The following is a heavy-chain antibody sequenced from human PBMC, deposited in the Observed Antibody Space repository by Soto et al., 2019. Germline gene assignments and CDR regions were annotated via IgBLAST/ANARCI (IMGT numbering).Heavy chain of an antibody. CDR3: AGDQGNSDCSGGSFSPFGDLYGD. Sequence: QVQLVQSGAEVKKPGSSVKVSCKASGGTFSSYTISWVRQAPGQGLEWMGRLIPILGIANYAQKFQGRVTITADKSKGTAYMELSSLRSENTAVYYCAGDQGNSDCSGGSFSPFGDLYGDWGQGTLVTVSS. CDR2: LIPILGIA. J-gene: IGHJ4*02. CDR1: GGTFSSYT. V-gene: IGHV1-69*08. D-gene: IGHD2-15*01.